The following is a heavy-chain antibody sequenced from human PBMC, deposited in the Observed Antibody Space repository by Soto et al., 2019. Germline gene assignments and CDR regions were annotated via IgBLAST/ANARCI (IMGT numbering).Heavy chain of an antibody. CDR1: GYTFTGYY. CDR2: INPNSGGT. CDR3: ARALGGHPNSKATFGY. J-gene: IGHJ4*02. V-gene: IGHV1-2*04. D-gene: IGHD4-4*01. Sequence: ASVKVSCKASGYTFTGYYMHWVRQAPGQGLEWMGWINPNSGGTKYAQKFQGWVTMTRDTFISTAYMELSGLRSDDTAVYYCARALGGHPNSKATFGYCAQGNLVTV.